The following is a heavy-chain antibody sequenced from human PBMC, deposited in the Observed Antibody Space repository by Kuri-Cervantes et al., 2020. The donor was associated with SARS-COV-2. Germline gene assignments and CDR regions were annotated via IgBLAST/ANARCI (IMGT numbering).Heavy chain of an antibody. J-gene: IGHJ4*02. CDR1: GGSLSGYY. D-gene: IGHD3-22*01. Sequence: SQTLSLTCAVYGGSLSGYYWSWIRQPPGKGLEWIGEINHSGSTNYNPSLKSRVTISVDTSKNQFSLKLSSVTAADTAVYYCARATYYYDSSGYYSDYWGQGTLVTVSS. CDR3: ARATYYYDSSGYYSDY. V-gene: IGHV4-34*01. CDR2: INHSGST.